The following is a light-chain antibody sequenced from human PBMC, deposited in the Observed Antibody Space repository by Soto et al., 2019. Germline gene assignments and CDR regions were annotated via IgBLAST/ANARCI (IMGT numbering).Light chain of an antibody. CDR3: SSYTSSSIPYV. CDR1: NSDVGGYNF. CDR2: DVS. J-gene: IGLJ1*01. V-gene: IGLV2-14*01. Sequence: QSALTQPASVSGSPGQSITISCTGTNSDVGGYNFVSWYQQHPGKAPKLMINDVSNRPSGVSNRFSGSKSGNTASLNISGLQAEDEADYYCSSYTSSSIPYVFGIGTKLTVL.